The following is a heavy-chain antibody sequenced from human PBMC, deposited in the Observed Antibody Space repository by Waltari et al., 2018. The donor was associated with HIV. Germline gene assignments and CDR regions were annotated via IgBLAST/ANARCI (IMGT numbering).Heavy chain of an antibody. CDR3: ARDLGSLRYFDWTTAIDY. CDR1: GYTFTSYY. J-gene: IGHJ4*02. Sequence: QVQLVQSGAEVKKPGASVKVSCKASGYTFTSYYMHWVRQAPGQGLEWMGIINPSGGSTSYAKKFQGRVTMTRDTSTSTVYMELSSLRSEDTAVYYCARDLGSLRYFDWTTAIDYWGQGTLVTVSS. D-gene: IGHD3-9*01. CDR2: INPSGGST. V-gene: IGHV1-46*01.